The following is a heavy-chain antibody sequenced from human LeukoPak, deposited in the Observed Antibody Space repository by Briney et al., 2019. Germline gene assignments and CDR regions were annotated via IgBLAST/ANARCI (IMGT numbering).Heavy chain of an antibody. D-gene: IGHD3-22*01. CDR1: GYTFSGYY. CDR3: ARVTYDSSGVTTPFDY. J-gene: IGHJ4*02. Sequence: ASVKVSCKASGYTFSGYYIHWVRQAPGQGLEWMGWINPNGGGTNYAQSFQGRVSMTRDTSISTAYMELSRLRSDDTAVYYCARVTYDSSGVTTPFDYWGQGTLVTVSS. V-gene: IGHV1-2*02. CDR2: INPNGGGT.